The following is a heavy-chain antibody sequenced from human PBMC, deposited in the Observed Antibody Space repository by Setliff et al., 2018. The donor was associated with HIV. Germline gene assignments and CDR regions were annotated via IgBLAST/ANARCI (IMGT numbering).Heavy chain of an antibody. CDR1: GGSISSSSYY. J-gene: IGHJ4*02. V-gene: IGHV4-39*07. D-gene: IGHD5-12*01. Sequence: SETLSLTCTVSGGSISSSSYYWGWIRQPPGKGLEWIGSIYYSGSTYYNPSLKSRVTISVDTSKNQFSLKLSSVTAADTAVYYCAREVEEVEMATIGLDYWGQGTLVTSPQ. CDR3: AREVEEVEMATIGLDY. CDR2: IYYSGST.